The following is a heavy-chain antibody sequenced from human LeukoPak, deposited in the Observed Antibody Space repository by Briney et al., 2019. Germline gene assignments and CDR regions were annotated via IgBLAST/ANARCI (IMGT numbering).Heavy chain of an antibody. CDR2: IYSGSST. CDR3: ARGWRRGFDY. J-gene: IGHJ4*02. D-gene: IGHD6-13*01. Sequence: PGGSLRLSCAASEFTVSSNYMSWVRQAPGKGLEWVSVIYSGSSTYYADSVKGRFTISRDNSKNTLYLQMNSLRAEDTAVYYCARGWRRGFDYWGQGTLVTVSS. V-gene: IGHV3-53*01. CDR1: EFTVSSNY.